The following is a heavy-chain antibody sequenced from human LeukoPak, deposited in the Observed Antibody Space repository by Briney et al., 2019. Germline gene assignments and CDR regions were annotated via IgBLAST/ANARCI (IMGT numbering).Heavy chain of an antibody. CDR1: GGSISSSSYY. Sequence: SETLSLTCTVSGGSISSSSYYWSWIRQPPGKGLEWIGSIYYSGSTYYNPSLKSRVTISVDTSKNQFSLKLSSVTAADTAVYYCARRLLFDCWGQGTLVTVSS. CDR3: ARRLLFDC. J-gene: IGHJ4*02. CDR2: IYYSGST. V-gene: IGHV4-39*01. D-gene: IGHD1-26*01.